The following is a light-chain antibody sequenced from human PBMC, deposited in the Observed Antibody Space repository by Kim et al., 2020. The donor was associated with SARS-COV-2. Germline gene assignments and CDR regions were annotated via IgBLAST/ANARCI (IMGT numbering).Light chain of an antibody. Sequence: SVSPGQTATITCSGEKLGDKYACWYQQKPGQSPVVVIYQDTKRPSGIPERFSASNSGNTATLTISGTQALDEADYYCQAWDSGAAVFGGGTKVTVL. CDR2: QDT. CDR1: KLGDKY. V-gene: IGLV3-1*01. J-gene: IGLJ2*01. CDR3: QAWDSGAAV.